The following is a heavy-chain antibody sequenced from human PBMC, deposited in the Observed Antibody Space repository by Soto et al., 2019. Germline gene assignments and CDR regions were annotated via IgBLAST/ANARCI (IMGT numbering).Heavy chain of an antibody. J-gene: IGHJ4*02. CDR1: GGSMNGYH. V-gene: IGHV4-59*01. CDR3: ARGTFFAGDCDYFDH. CDR2: VFYSGNT. D-gene: IGHD2-21*02. Sequence: SETLSLTCTVSGGSMNGYHWNWIRQPPGKGLEWIGHVFYSGNTNYNPSLKSRVTILVDTSYNQLSLKLTSVTAADTAIYFCARGTFFAGDCDYFDHWGQGVLVTVSS.